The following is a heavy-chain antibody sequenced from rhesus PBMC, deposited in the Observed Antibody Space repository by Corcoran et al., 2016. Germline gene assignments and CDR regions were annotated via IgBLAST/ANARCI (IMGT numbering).Heavy chain of an antibody. CDR3: AKVCDSGTTYLDY. V-gene: IGHV3S25*01. Sequence: PGKGLEWISAINSGGGSTYYADSVKGRFTISRDNSKNTLSLQMNSLRAEDTSVYYCAKVCDSGTTYLDYWGQGVLVTVSS. D-gene: IGHD3-16*01. CDR2: INSGGGST. J-gene: IGHJ4*01.